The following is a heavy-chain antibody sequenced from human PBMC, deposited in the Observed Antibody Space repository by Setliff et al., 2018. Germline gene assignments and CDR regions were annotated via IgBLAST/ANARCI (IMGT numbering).Heavy chain of an antibody. V-gene: IGHV4-38-2*02. Sequence: PSETLSLTCTVSNFSLTSGFFWAWVRQPPGKGLEWIATVYHSGSTYYNSSLKSRVTISVDTSKNQFSLKLSSVTAADTAVYYCARHTHATYSSSFDYWGQGTLVTVSS. J-gene: IGHJ4*02. CDR2: VYHSGST. CDR1: NFSLTSGFF. D-gene: IGHD6-13*01. CDR3: ARHTHATYSSSFDY.